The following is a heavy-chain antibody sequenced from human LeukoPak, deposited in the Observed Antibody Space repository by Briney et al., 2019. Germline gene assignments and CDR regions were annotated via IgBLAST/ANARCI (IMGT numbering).Heavy chain of an antibody. J-gene: IGHJ5*02. CDR2: ISGSGGST. CDR3: VKDSDELIAAVYNWFDP. CDR1: GFTFSSYG. D-gene: IGHD6-13*01. V-gene: IGHV3-23*01. Sequence: GGSLRLSCAASGFTFSSYGMSWVRQAPEKGLEWVSGISGSGGSTYYADSVKGRFTISRDNFKDTLYLQMNSLRAEDTAVYYCVKDSDELIAAVYNWFDPWGQGTQVTVSS.